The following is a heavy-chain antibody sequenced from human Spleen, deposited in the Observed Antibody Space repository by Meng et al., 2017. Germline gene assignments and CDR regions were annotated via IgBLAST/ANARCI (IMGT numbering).Heavy chain of an antibody. D-gene: IGHD1-26*01. V-gene: IGHV4-59*01. Sequence: SETLSLTCTVSGDFISFYYWSWIRQSPGKGLEWIGSVYYTGNTNYNPPLESRVAISVDTSKNQFSLKVISVTAADTAVYYCARVAVGTTAHFDYWGQGTLVTVSS. CDR3: ARVAVGTTAHFDY. CDR1: GDFISFYY. J-gene: IGHJ4*02. CDR2: VYYTGNT.